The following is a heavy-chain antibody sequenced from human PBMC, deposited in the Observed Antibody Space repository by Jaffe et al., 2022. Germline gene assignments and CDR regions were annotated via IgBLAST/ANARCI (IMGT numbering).Heavy chain of an antibody. D-gene: IGHD3-3*01. Sequence: QITLKESGPTLVKPTQTLTLTCTFSGFSLSTSGVGVGWIRQPPGKALEWLALIYWNDDKRYSPSLKSRLTITKDTSKNQVVLTMTNMDPVDTATYYCAHALRILGPHSSYYFDYWGQGTLVTVSS. CDR3: AHALRILGPHSSYYFDY. CDR1: GFSLSTSGVG. J-gene: IGHJ4*02. CDR2: IYWNDDK. V-gene: IGHV2-5*01.